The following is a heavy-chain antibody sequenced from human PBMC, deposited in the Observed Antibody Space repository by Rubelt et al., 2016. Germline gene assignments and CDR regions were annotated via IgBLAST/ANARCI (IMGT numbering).Heavy chain of an antibody. CDR2: ISYDGSNK. J-gene: IGHJ4*02. V-gene: IGHV3-30*04. CDR3: ARDGPEQWLVPEFDY. CDR1: GFTFSSYA. D-gene: IGHD6-19*01. Sequence: VQLVESGGGLVQPGGSLRLSCAASGFTFSSYAMHWVRQAPGKGLEWVAVISYDGSNKYYADSVKGLFTIARDNSKNTLYLQMNSLRAEDTAVYYCARDGPEQWLVPEFDYWGQGTLVTVAS.